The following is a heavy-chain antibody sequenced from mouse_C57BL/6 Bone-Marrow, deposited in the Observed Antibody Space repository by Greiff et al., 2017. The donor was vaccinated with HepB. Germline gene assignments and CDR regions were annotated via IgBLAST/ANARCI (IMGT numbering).Heavy chain of an antibody. Sequence: VQRVESGPGLVAPSQSLSITCTVSGFSLTSYAISWVRQPPGKGLEWLGVIWTGGGTNYNSALKSRLSISKDNSKSQVFLKMNSLQTDDTARYYCARNYGSSYQAWFAYWGQGTLVTVSA. CDR2: IWTGGGT. D-gene: IGHD1-1*01. J-gene: IGHJ3*01. CDR3: ARNYGSSYQAWFAY. CDR1: GFSLTSYA. V-gene: IGHV2-9-1*01.